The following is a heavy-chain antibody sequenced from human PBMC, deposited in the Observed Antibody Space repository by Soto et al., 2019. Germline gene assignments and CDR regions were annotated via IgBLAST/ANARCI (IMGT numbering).Heavy chain of an antibody. Sequence: EVQLVESGGGLVQPGGSLKLSCAASGFTFSGSAMHWVRQASGKGLEWVGRIRSNFNNYATAYAASVKGRFTISRDDSKNTAYLQMNSLKTEDTAVYYCTRHVADYWGQGTLVTVSS. CDR2: IRSNFNNYAT. J-gene: IGHJ4*02. CDR3: TRHVADY. D-gene: IGHD2-15*01. CDR1: GFTFSGSA. V-gene: IGHV3-73*01.